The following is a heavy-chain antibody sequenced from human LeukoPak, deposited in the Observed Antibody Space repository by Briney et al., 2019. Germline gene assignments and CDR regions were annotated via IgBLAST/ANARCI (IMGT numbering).Heavy chain of an antibody. D-gene: IGHD6-19*01. V-gene: IGHV3-23*01. CDR2: ISDDGSDT. CDR3: AKDRLGGWSP. J-gene: IGHJ6*02. Sequence: GGSLRLSCAGSGFIFSTYVMDWVRQTPGKGLEWVSAISDDGSDTKYAESVKGRLTISRDNSKNTLYLQMNSLRAEDTAVYYCAKDRLGGWSPWGQGTTVTVSS. CDR1: GFIFSTYV.